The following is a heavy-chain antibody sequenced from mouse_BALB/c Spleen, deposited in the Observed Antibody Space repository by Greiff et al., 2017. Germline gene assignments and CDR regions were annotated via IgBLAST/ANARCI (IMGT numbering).Heavy chain of an antibody. D-gene: IGHD4-1*01. J-gene: IGHJ3*01. V-gene: IGHV2-9*02. CDR2: IWAGGST. CDR3: ARGLGPEGFAY. CDR1: GFSLTSYG. Sequence: VQGVESGPGLVAPSQSLSITCTVSGFSLTSYGVHWVRQPPGKGLEWLGVIWAGGSTNYNSALMSRLSISKDNSKSQVFLKMNSLQTDDTAMYYCARGLGPEGFAYWGQGTLVTVSA.